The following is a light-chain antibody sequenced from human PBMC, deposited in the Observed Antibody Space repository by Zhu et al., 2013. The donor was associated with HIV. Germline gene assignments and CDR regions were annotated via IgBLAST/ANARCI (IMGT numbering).Light chain of an antibody. CDR2: EVN. CDR3: SSYTSSSTLV. V-gene: IGLV2-14*02. CDR1: SSDVGTYKL. Sequence: QSALTQPASMSGSPGQSITISCTGSSSDVGTYKLVSWYQQYPGKAPKVLIYEVNKRPSGVPDRFSGSKSGNTASLTISGLQAEDEADYYCSSYTSSSTLVFGGGTKLTVL. J-gene: IGLJ2*01.